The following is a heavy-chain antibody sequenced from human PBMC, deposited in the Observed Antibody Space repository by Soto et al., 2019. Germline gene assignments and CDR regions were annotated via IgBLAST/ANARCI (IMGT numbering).Heavy chain of an antibody. CDR2: IYPGDSDT. CDR1: GYSFTNYW. Sequence: PGESLKISCKGSGYSFTNYWIGWVRQMPGKGLEWMGVIYPGDSDTRYSPSFQGQVTISADKSISTAYLQWSSLKASDTAMYYCASPGQRGASSSGLDYGGRGSLVTVSS. J-gene: IGHJ4*02. V-gene: IGHV5-51*01. D-gene: IGHD6-13*01. CDR3: ASPGQRGASSSGLDY.